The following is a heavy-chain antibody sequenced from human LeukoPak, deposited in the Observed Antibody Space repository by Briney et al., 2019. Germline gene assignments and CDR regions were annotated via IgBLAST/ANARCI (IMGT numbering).Heavy chain of an antibody. CDR1: GYTFTNYW. V-gene: IGHV5-51*01. CDR3: ARHAGYCTGGKCYSFYYFDY. D-gene: IGHD2-15*01. CDR2: IHPGDSDT. Sequence: GESLEISCKASGYTFTNYWIGWVRHTPGKGLEWMGIIHPGDSDTRYRTSFQGQVTMSVDESTSTAYLHWTSLKASDTAIYYCARHAGYCTGGKCYSFYYFDYWGQGTLVTASS. J-gene: IGHJ4*02.